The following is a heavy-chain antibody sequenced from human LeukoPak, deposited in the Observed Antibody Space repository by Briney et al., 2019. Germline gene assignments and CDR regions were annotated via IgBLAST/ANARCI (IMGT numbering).Heavy chain of an antibody. J-gene: IGHJ4*02. CDR1: GYSISSGYY. V-gene: IGHV4-38-2*02. CDR3: ARDTRTIFGIDY. D-gene: IGHD3-3*01. CDR2: LYHSDSI. Sequence: SETLSLTCAVSGYSISSGYYWIWIRQPPGKGLEWIGSLYHSDSIYYNPSLESRVTMSVDTSKNQFSLKLSSVTAADTAMYYCARDTRTIFGIDYWGQGTLVTVSS.